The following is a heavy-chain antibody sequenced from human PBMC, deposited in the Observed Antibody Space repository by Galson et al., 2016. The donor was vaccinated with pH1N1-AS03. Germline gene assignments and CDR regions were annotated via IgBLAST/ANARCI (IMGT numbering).Heavy chain of an antibody. Sequence: SVKVSCKASGYTFVNYGISWVRRAPGQGLEWMGWIRGYDGHTGYAQKFQGRVTMTTDTSTNTAYMELRSLTSDDTAVYYCARDESGYMYWGQGTLVTVSS. D-gene: IGHD3-3*01. CDR2: IRGYDGHT. V-gene: IGHV1-18*01. J-gene: IGHJ4*02. CDR3: ARDESGYMY. CDR1: GYTFVNYG.